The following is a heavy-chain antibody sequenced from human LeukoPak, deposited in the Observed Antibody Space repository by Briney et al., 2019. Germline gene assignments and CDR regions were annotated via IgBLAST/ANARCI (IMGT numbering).Heavy chain of an antibody. Sequence: GGSLRLSCAASGFTFSSNYMSWVRQAPGKGLEWVSVIYSGGSTYYADSVKGRFTISRDNSKNTLYLQMNSLGAEDTAVYYCAREADDSSGYYSYFDYWGQGTLVTVSS. V-gene: IGHV3-53*01. CDR3: AREADDSSGYYSYFDY. CDR1: GFTFSSNY. D-gene: IGHD3-22*01. J-gene: IGHJ4*02. CDR2: IYSGGST.